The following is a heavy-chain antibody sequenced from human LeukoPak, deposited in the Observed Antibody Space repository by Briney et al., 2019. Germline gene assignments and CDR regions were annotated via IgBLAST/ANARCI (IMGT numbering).Heavy chain of an antibody. D-gene: IGHD3-22*01. V-gene: IGHV4-4*02. CDR3: AGLVGRYSSGLYYYYFDY. CDR2: MYLSGTT. CDR1: GDSINSLDL. J-gene: IGHJ4*02. Sequence: SGTLPLTCTVSGDSINSLDLWSWVRQPPGKGLEWIGEMYLSGTTHSNPSVKSRVAISIDKSKNQFFLNLSSVTAADTTVYYCAGLVGRYSSGLYYYYFDYWGQGTLVTVSS.